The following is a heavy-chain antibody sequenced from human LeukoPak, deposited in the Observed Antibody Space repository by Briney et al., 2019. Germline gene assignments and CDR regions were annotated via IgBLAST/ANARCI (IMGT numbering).Heavy chain of an antibody. CDR1: GASVSSFY. Sequence: SETLSLTCTVSGASVSSFYWNWIRQPPGKGLEWIGSMYYSGTTNYDPSFKSRVTISLDTSKNELSLRLKSLTAADTAVYYCAGQVGARIRYYYTSGLDVWGQGTTVAVSS. J-gene: IGHJ6*02. V-gene: IGHV4-59*02. D-gene: IGHD1-26*01. CDR3: AGQVGARIRYYYTSGLDV. CDR2: MYYSGTT.